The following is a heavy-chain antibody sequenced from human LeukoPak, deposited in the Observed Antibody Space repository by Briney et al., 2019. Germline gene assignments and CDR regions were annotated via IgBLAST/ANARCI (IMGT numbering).Heavy chain of an antibody. CDR1: GGSISSGNHF. CDR3: ARRAYISSSFDY. D-gene: IGHD6-6*01. CDR2: ICYSGRT. Sequence: SETLSLTCTVSGGSISSGNHFWGWIRQPPGQGLEWIGIICYSGRTYFNPPLKSLVTISVDTANNQFSLKLSSVTAADTAVYYCARRAYISSSFDYWGQGTLVTVSS. V-gene: IGHV4-39*01. J-gene: IGHJ4*02.